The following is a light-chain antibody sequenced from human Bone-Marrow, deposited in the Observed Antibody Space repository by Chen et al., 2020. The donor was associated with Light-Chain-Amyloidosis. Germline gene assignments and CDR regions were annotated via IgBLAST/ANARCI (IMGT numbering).Light chain of an antibody. V-gene: IGLV3-25*03. CDR1: DLPTKY. J-gene: IGLJ2*01. CDR3: HSADIRGSYEVI. CDR2: RAT. Sequence: SYELTQPPSVSVSPGQTARITGYGDDLPTKYAYWYQQKPGQAPVLVIHRATERPSGISERFSGSSAGTTATVTISGVRAEDEADCHCHSADIRGSYEVIFGGWTKVTLL.